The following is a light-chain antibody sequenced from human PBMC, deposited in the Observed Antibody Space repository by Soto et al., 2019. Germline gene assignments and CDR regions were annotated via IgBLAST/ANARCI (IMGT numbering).Light chain of an antibody. CDR1: QSVSSSY. CDR3: QQYGRSPFT. Sequence: EIVLTQSPGTLSLSPGERATLSCRASQSVSSSYLAWYQQKPGQAPRLLIYGASSRATGIPGRFSGSGSGTDFTLTISRLEPEDFAVYYCQQYGRSPFTFGPGTKLDIK. J-gene: IGKJ3*01. CDR2: GAS. V-gene: IGKV3-20*01.